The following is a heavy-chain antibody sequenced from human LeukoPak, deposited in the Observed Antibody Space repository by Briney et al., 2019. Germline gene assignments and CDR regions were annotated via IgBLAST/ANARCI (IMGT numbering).Heavy chain of an antibody. V-gene: IGHV1-8*03. CDR3: ARAFPYYDFWSGYSYDAFDI. CDR1: GYTFTSYD. D-gene: IGHD3-3*01. CDR2: MNPNSGNT. J-gene: IGHJ3*02. Sequence: ASVKVSCKVSGYTFTSYDINWVRQATGQGLEWMGWMNPNSGNTGYAQKFQGRVTIIRNTSISTAYMELSSLRSEDTAVYYCARAFPYYDFWSGYSYDAFDIWGQGTMVTVSS.